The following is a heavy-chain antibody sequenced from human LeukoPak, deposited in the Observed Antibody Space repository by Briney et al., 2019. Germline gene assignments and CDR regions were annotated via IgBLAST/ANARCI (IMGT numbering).Heavy chain of an antibody. CDR2: ISASGGST. D-gene: IGHD3-10*01. CDR3: AEASSDGSMSYDFDY. V-gene: IGHV3-23*01. Sequence: GGSLRLSCAASGFTFNDYAMTWVRQAPGKGLEWVSGISASGGSTFYADSVKGRFTVSRDNSQNTLYVQMNSLRAEDTAVYYCAEASSDGSMSYDFDYWGQGTLVTVSS. CDR1: GFTFNDYA. J-gene: IGHJ4*02.